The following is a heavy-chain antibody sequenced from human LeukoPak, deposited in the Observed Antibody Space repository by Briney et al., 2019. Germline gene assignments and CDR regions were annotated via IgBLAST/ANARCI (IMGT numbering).Heavy chain of an antibody. Sequence: SETLSLTCAVYGGSFSGYYWSWIRQPPGKGLEWIGEINHSGSTNYNPSLKSLVTISVNTSKNQFSLKLSSVTAADTAVYYCAGEDYDTDYWGQGTLVTVSS. V-gene: IGHV4-34*01. CDR1: GGSFSGYY. J-gene: IGHJ4*02. D-gene: IGHD3-22*01. CDR2: INHSGST. CDR3: AGEDYDTDY.